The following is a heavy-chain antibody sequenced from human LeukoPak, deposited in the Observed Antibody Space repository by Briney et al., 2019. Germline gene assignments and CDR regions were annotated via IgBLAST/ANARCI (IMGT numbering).Heavy chain of an antibody. CDR3: ARGRDRSKAGDL. CDR1: GGSCDDYY. CDR2: IHPHGIF. V-gene: IGHV4-34*01. J-gene: IGHJ5*02. Sequence: KPSETLSLTCDVSGGSCDDYYCSWIRQPPGKGLEWIGEIHPHGIFYYNSSLVSRVTISIDASKSQFSLRLTSVTAADTGFYYCARGRDRSKAGDLWDQGSLVTVSS.